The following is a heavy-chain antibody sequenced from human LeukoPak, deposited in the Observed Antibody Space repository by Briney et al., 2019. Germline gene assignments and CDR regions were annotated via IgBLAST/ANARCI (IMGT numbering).Heavy chain of an antibody. CDR1: GLTFSSYA. J-gene: IGHJ3*02. D-gene: IGHD3-16*01. CDR2: ISYDGSNK. V-gene: IGHV3-30*01. Sequence: GGSLRLSCAATGLTFSSYAMHWVRQAPGKGLEWVAVISYDGSNKYYADSVKGRFTISRDNSKNTLYLQMNSLRAEDTAVYYCARFGPDAFDIWGQGTMVTVSS. CDR3: ARFGPDAFDI.